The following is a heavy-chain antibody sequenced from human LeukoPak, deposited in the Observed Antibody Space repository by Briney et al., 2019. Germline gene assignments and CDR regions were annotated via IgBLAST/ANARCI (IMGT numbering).Heavy chain of an antibody. CDR1: GLIFSSYG. CDR3: ATALACSSIGCLSGWFFDL. Sequence: GGSLRLSCAASGLIFSSYGMEWVRQAPGRGREWVAFIGEDGSKKYYADSVKGRFSISRDSSKVYLQMNSLTTEDTAVYYCATALACSSIGCLSGWFFDLWGRGTLVTVSS. CDR2: IGEDGSKK. V-gene: IGHV3-30*02. D-gene: IGHD2-2*01. J-gene: IGHJ2*01.